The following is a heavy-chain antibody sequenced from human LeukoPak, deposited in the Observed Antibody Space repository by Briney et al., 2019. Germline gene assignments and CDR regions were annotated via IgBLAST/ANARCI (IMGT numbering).Heavy chain of an antibody. J-gene: IGHJ6*03. D-gene: IGHD3-22*01. Sequence: GASVKVSCKASGYTFTGYYMHWVRQAPGQGLEWMGWINPNSGGTNYAQKFQGRVTMTRDTSISTAYMELSRLRSDDTAVYYCAREPHYYDSSGYAYYYYMDVWGKGTTVTVSS. CDR2: INPNSGGT. V-gene: IGHV1-2*02. CDR3: AREPHYYDSSGYAYYYYMDV. CDR1: GYTFTGYY.